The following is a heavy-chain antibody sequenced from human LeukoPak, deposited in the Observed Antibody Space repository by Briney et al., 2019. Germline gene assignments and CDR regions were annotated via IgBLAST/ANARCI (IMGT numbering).Heavy chain of an antibody. J-gene: IGHJ6*03. CDR3: AKVLYSSWGSYYYMDV. V-gene: IGHV4-39*07. CDR1: GGSISSSSYY. Sequence: SETLSLTCTVSGGSISSSSYYWGWIRQPPGKGLEWIGSIYYSGSTYYNPSLKSRVTISVDTPKNQFSLKLSSVTAADTAVYFCAKVLYSSWGSYYYMDVWGKGTTVTVSS. D-gene: IGHD5-12*01. CDR2: IYYSGST.